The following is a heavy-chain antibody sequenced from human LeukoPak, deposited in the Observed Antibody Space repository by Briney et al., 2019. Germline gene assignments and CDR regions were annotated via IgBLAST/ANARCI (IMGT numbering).Heavy chain of an antibody. CDR3: ARVGRLGISQYMDV. V-gene: IGHV3-7*02. CDR1: GFTISTYW. J-gene: IGHJ6*03. D-gene: IGHD1-26*01. Sequence: GRSLRLSCAASGFTISTYWMTRGRQARGKGLQSVATINQDRSEKYYVVSVKVRFSVSRDNAKNSLYLQMDSLRLEDTAVYYCARVGRLGISQYMDVWGKGTTVTVSS. CDR2: INQDRSEK.